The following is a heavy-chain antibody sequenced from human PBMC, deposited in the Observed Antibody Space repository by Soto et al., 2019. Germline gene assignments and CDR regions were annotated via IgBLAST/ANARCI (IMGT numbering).Heavy chain of an antibody. CDR3: ARRTGSGWFFDS. Sequence: QVQLQQWGAGLLKPSETLSLTCAVYGGSFSGYYWSWIRQSPGKGLEWIGEMNHSGNTNQNPSLKSRVTISVDTSKNQFSLKLTSVTAAATAVYYCARRTGSGWFFDSWGQGTLVIVSS. D-gene: IGHD6-19*01. V-gene: IGHV4-34*01. CDR2: MNHSGNT. J-gene: IGHJ4*02. CDR1: GGSFSGYY.